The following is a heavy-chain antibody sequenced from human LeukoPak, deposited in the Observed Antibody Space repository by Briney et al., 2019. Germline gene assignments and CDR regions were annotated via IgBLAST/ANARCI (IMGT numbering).Heavy chain of an antibody. J-gene: IGHJ6*03. D-gene: IGHD2-21*02. CDR2: IYHSGRA. CDR3: ARGVRDNYYYYMDV. V-gene: IGHV4-59*12. Sequence: PSETLSLTCTVSGGSISSYYWSWIRQPPGKGLEWIGEIYHSGRANYNPAPKSRVTISVDKSKNQFFLKLSSVTAADTAVYYCARGVRDNYYYYMDVWGKGTTVIVSS. CDR1: GGSISSYY.